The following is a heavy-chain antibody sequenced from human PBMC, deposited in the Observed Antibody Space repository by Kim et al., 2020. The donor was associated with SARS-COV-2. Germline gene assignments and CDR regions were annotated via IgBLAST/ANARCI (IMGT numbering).Heavy chain of an antibody. CDR2: IWYDGSNK. Sequence: GGSLRLSCAASGFTFSSYGMPWVRQAPGKGLEWVAVIWYDGSNKYYADSVKGRFTISRDNSKNTLYLQMNSLRAEDTAVYYCARDRSLYDFWSGSRDPTRFDYWGQRALVTVSS. D-gene: IGHD3-3*01. J-gene: IGHJ4*02. CDR1: GFTFSSYG. CDR3: ARDRSLYDFWSGSRDPTRFDY. V-gene: IGHV3-33*01.